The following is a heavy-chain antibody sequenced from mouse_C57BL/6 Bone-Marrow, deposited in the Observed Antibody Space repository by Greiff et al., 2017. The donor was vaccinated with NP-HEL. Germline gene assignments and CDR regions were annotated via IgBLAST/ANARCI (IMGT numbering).Heavy chain of an antibody. CDR2: ISSGGSYT. V-gene: IGHV5-6*01. Sequence: EVNVVESGGDLVKPGGSLKLSCAASGFTFSSYGMSWVRQTPDKRLEWVATISSGGSYTYYPDSVKGRFTISRDNAKNTLYLQMSSLKSEDTAMYYCARRGATVAPWFAYWGQGTLVTVSA. J-gene: IGHJ3*01. D-gene: IGHD1-1*01. CDR1: GFTFSSYG. CDR3: ARRGATVAPWFAY.